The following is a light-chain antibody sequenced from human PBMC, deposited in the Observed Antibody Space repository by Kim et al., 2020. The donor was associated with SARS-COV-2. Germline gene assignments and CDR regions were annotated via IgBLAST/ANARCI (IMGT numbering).Light chain of an antibody. J-gene: IGKJ1*01. CDR1: QSVGSN. CDR2: GAS. V-gene: IGKV3-15*01. CDR3: QQYNKWPGT. Sequence: VAPGERATLSCRASQSVGSNLAWYQRKPGQAPRLLIYGASTRATGIPARFSGSGSGTVFTLTISSLQSEDFAIFYCQQYNKWPGTFGQGTKVDIK.